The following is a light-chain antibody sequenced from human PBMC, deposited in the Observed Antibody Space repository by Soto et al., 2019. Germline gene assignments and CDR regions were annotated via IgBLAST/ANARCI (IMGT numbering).Light chain of an antibody. J-gene: IGLJ2*01. Sequence: QSALTQPRSVSGSPGQSVTISCTGTTSDVGSYNYVSWYQQHPGKAPKLIMSDVNKRPSGVPHRFSGSKSGNTASLTISGLQAEDEADYYCCSFAGSYTLGVFGGGTKVTVL. CDR1: TSDVGSYNY. V-gene: IGLV2-11*01. CDR2: DVN. CDR3: CSFAGSYTLGV.